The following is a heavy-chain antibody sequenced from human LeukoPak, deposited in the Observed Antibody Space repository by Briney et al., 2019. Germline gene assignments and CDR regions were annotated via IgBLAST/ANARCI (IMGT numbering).Heavy chain of an antibody. J-gene: IGHJ5*02. CDR3: ARAVTMVWGVLNWFDP. V-gene: IGHV1-69*06. CDR2: IIPIFGTA. CDR1: GGTFSSYA. Sequence: ASVKVSCKASGGTFSSYAISWVRQAPGQGLEWMGGIIPIFGTANYAQKFQGRVTITADKSTSTAYMELSSLRSEDTAVYYCARAVTMVWGVLNWFDPWGQGTLVTVSS. D-gene: IGHD3-10*01.